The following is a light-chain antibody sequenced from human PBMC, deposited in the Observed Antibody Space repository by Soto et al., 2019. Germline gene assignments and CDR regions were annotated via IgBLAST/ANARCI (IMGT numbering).Light chain of an antibody. CDR3: CSYAGSSTLVV. V-gene: IGLV2-23*01. CDR2: EGS. CDR1: SSDGGSYNL. J-gene: IGLJ2*01. Sequence: QSALTQPASVSGSPGQSITISCTGTSSDGGSYNLVSWYQQHPGKAPKLMIYEGSKRPSGVSNRFSGSKSGNTASLTISGLQAEDEADYYCCSYAGSSTLVVFGGGTQLTVL.